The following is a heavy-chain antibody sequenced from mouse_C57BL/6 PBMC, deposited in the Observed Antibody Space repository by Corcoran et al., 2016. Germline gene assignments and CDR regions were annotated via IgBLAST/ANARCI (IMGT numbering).Heavy chain of an antibody. CDR3: ARSYYGSSPYAMDY. Sequence: QNQLVQSGAELKKHGETVKISCKASGYTFTTYGMSWVKQAPGKGLMWMGWINTYSGVPTYADDFKGRFAFSLETSASTAYLQINNLKNEDTATYFCARSYYGSSPYAMDYWGQGTSVTVSS. V-gene: IGHV9-3*01. D-gene: IGHD1-1*01. CDR1: GYTFTTYG. J-gene: IGHJ4*01. CDR2: INTYSGVP.